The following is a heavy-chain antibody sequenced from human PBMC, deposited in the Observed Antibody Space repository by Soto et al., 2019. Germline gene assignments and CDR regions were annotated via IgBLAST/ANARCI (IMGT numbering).Heavy chain of an antibody. CDR1: GFTFSSYA. J-gene: IGHJ4*02. V-gene: IGHV3-30-3*01. D-gene: IGHD2-15*01. CDR3: ARCKGWSGGICYPYFDY. Sequence: QVQLVESGGGVVQPGRSLRLSCAASGFTFSSYAMHWVRQAPGNGLEWVAVMSYDGSNKYYADSVKGRFTISRSNSRNTLYLQINSVRAEDTAVYYCARCKGWSGGICYPYFDYWGQGTLFTVS. CDR2: MSYDGSNK.